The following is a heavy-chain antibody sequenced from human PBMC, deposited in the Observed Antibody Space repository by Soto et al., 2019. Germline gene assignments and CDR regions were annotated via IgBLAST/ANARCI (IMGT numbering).Heavy chain of an antibody. CDR3: ARHGYCSGGSCYSLDY. V-gene: IGHV4-39*01. CDR1: GGSISSSSYY. J-gene: IGHJ4*02. Sequence: QLQLQESGPGLVKPSETLSLTCTVSGGSISSSSYYWGWIRQPPGKGLEWIGSIYYSGSTYYNPSLKSRVTISVATSKNQFSLKLSSVTAADTAVYYCARHGYCSGGSCYSLDYWGQGTLVTVSS. CDR2: IYYSGST. D-gene: IGHD2-15*01.